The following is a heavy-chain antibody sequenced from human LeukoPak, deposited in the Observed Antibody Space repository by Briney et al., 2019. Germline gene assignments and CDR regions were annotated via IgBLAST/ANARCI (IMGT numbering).Heavy chain of an antibody. CDR1: DGSISSSSYY. D-gene: IGHD3-9*01. J-gene: IGHJ4*02. V-gene: IGHV4-39*01. Sequence: SETLSLTCTVSDGSISSSSYYWGWIRQPPGKGLEWIGTIYYSGSTYYNPSLKSRVTISVDTSKNQFSLRLSSVTAADTAVYYCAKTTYDWSFDYWGQGTLVNVSS. CDR3: AKTTYDWSFDY. CDR2: IYYSGST.